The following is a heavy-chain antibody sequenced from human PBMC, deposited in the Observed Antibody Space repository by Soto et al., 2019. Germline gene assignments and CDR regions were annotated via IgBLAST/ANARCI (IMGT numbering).Heavy chain of an antibody. J-gene: IGHJ4*02. Sequence: GASVKVSCKASGYTFTSYAVHWVRQAPGQKLEWMGWINTVNGNTKYSQKLEGRVTLTRDTSASTADMELSSLTTEDTAVYYCARPRPTSSPGVYFDYWGQGTLVTVSS. CDR3: ARPRPTSSPGVYFDY. D-gene: IGHD3-10*01. CDR2: INTVNGNT. CDR1: GYTFTSYA. V-gene: IGHV1-3*04.